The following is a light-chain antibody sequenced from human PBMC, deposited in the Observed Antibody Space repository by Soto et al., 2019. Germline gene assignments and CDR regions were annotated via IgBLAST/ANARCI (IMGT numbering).Light chain of an antibody. CDR1: QSVSNNY. CDR3: QHYGSSPPVT. CDR2: GAS. J-gene: IGKJ5*01. V-gene: IGKV3-20*01. Sequence: EIVLTQSPGTLSLSPGGRATLSCRASQSVSNNYLAWYQQKPGQAPRLLIYGASNRATGIPDRFSGSGSGTDFTLTISRLEPEDFAVYFCQHYGSSPPVTFGQGTRLEI.